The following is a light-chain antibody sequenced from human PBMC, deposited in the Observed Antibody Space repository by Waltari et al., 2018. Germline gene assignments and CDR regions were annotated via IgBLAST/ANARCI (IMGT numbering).Light chain of an antibody. CDR2: EVS. Sequence: QSALTQPPSASGSPGQSVTISCTGTSSDVGGYNYVSWYQQHPGKAPKLMIYEVSKRPSGVPDRFSGSKSGNTASLTVSGLQAEDEADYYCSSHGASNLFGGGTKLTVL. CDR3: SSHGASNL. V-gene: IGLV2-8*01. J-gene: IGLJ2*01. CDR1: SSDVGGYNY.